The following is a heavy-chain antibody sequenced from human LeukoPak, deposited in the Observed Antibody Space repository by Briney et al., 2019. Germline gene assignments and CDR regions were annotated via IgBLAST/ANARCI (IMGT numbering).Heavy chain of an antibody. J-gene: IGHJ1*01. D-gene: IGHD1-26*01. Sequence: GGSLRLSCAASGFTVINNYLTWVRQAPGKGLEWVSDIYSGGRTHFSDSVKGRFTISRDTSKNTLSLQMISLRAEDTAGYYCALGATGGYFQFWGQGTLVTVSS. V-gene: IGHV3-53*01. CDR1: GFTVINNY. CDR2: IYSGGRT. CDR3: ALGATGGYFQF.